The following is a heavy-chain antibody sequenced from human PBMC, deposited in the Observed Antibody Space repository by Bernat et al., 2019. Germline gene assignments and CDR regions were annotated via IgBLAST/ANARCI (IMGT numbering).Heavy chain of an antibody. Sequence: EVQLVQSGAEVKKPGESLKISCKGSGYSFTSYWNGWVRQMPGKGLEWMGIIYPGDSDTRYSPSFQGQVTISADKSISTAYLQWSSLKASDTAMYYCARGVVVPAATLSFDYWGQGTLVTVSS. CDR1: GYSFTSYW. CDR2: IYPGDSDT. D-gene: IGHD2-2*01. J-gene: IGHJ4*02. CDR3: ARGVVVPAATLSFDY. V-gene: IGHV5-51*01.